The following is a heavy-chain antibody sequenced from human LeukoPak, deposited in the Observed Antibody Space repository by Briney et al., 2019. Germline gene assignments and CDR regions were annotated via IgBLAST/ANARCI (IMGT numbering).Heavy chain of an antibody. Sequence: PSETLSLTCTVSSGSISSNYYWGWIRQPPGKGLEWIVSFFYSGSTYYNPSLKSRVTISVDTSKNQFSLRLTSVTAADTAVYYCARARGRYIDFLDYWGQGTLITVSS. CDR1: SGSISSNYY. J-gene: IGHJ4*02. CDR2: FFYSGST. D-gene: IGHD3-9*01. V-gene: IGHV4-39*02. CDR3: ARARGRYIDFLDY.